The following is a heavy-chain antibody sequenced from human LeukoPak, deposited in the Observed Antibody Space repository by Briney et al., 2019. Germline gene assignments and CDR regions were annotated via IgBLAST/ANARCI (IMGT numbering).Heavy chain of an antibody. CDR1: GFTFSSYW. CDR2: INSDGSST. Sequence: GGSLRLSCAASGFTFSSYWMHWVRQAPGKGLVWVSRINSDGSSTSYADSVKGRFTISRDNSKNTLYLQMNSLRAEDTAVYYCARDPVEMATIYYFDYWGQGTLVTVSS. V-gene: IGHV3-74*01. D-gene: IGHD5-24*01. CDR3: ARDPVEMATIYYFDY. J-gene: IGHJ4*02.